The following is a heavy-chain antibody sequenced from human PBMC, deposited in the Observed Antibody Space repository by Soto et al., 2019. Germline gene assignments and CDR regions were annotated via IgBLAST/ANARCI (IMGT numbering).Heavy chain of an antibody. V-gene: IGHV3-43D*04. CDR1: GFDFEAYA. Sequence: VQLVESGGIGVQTGGSLRLSCAAAGFDFEAYAMHWVRQVPGKGLEWVSLTNSDGTDSYYVDSVKGRFTISRDNAKTTLYLQMDRLRPEDTALYFCAKSLYYYDSSPLDHWGQGTLVTVSS. D-gene: IGHD3-22*01. J-gene: IGHJ4*02. CDR2: TNSDGTDS. CDR3: AKSLYYYDSSPLDH.